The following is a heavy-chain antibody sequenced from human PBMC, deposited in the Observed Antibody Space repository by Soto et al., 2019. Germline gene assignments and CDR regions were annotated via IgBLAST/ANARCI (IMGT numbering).Heavy chain of an antibody. V-gene: IGHV1-18*01. CDR2: INPANGNT. D-gene: IGHD3-9*01. CDR3: ARTPILPERGLDS. J-gene: IGHJ4*02. Sequence: QVQLVQSGAEVEKPGASVKVSCKASGYNFATYGISWVRQAPGQGLEWMGWINPANGNTNYAQKFRARTTLTSDTSTNPVYMDLRSLRSDDAAVYFCARTPILPERGLDSWGQGTLVSVSS. CDR1: GYNFATYG.